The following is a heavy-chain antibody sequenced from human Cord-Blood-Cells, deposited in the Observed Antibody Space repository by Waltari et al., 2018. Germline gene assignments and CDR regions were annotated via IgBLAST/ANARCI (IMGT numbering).Heavy chain of an antibody. Sequence: QVQLVQSGAEVKKPGSSVKVSCKASGGTFSSYALRWERQAPGQGLEWMGRIIPILGIANYAQKFQGRVTITADKSTSTAYMELSSLRSEDTAVYYCATLEVAARGAFDIWGQGTMVTVSS. CDR1: GGTFSSYA. CDR3: ATLEVAARGAFDI. CDR2: IIPILGIA. J-gene: IGHJ3*02. D-gene: IGHD6-6*01. V-gene: IGHV1-69*09.